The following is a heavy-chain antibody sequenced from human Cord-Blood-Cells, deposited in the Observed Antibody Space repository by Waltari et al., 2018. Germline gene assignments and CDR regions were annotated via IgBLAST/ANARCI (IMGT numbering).Heavy chain of an antibody. Sequence: QVQRVVSRRGVVQPGRSLRPSCAASGFTFSSFGMPSVRQAPGKGLEWVAVISYDGSNKYYADSVKGRFNISRDNSKNTLYLQMNSLRAEDTAVYYCAKDFGDGDKDYWGQGTLVTVSS. CDR3: AKDFGDGDKDY. CDR2: ISYDGSNK. J-gene: IGHJ4*02. D-gene: IGHD3-16*01. V-gene: IGHV3-30*18. CDR1: GFTFSSFG.